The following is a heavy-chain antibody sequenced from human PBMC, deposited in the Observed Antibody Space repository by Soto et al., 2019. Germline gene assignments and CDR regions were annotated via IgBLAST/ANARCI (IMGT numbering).Heavy chain of an antibody. D-gene: IGHD3-22*01. CDR1: GGSMSSNSYY. V-gene: IGHV4-39*01. CDR2: IYYSGST. CDR3: ARHEGFNMRIMD. J-gene: IGHJ1*01. Sequence: WETLSLTCIVSGGSMSSNSYYWGWIRQPQGKGLEWIGSIYYSGSTYDNSSLKSRGTISVDTSKNQFSLKLSSVTAADTAVYYCARHEGFNMRIMDWGQGTMLTVYS.